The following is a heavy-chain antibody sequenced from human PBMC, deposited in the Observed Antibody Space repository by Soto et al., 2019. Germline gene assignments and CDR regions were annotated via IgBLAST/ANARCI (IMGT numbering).Heavy chain of an antibody. J-gene: IGHJ5*02. CDR1: GVSINNGDYY. D-gene: IGHD3-10*01. CDR2: IFYSGNT. CDR3: ASLRGSWNNALCDP. Sequence: QMQLQESGPGLVEPSQTLSLMCTVSGVSINNGDYYWSWIRQHPGKGLEWIGYIFYSGNTYYNPSLKSRLTISVDKSQNKLSLKLTSVTAADTAVYYCASLRGSWNNALCDPWGQGTLVTVSS. V-gene: IGHV4-31*03.